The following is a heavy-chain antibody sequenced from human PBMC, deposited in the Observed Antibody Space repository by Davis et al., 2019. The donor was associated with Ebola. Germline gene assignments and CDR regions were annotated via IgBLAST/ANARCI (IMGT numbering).Heavy chain of an antibody. CDR2: ISYDGSNK. V-gene: IGHV3-30*03. CDR3: ARDTYDLATGTTIYFQH. J-gene: IGHJ1*01. Sequence: GESLKISCAASGFTFSSYGMHWVRQAPGKGLEWVAVISYDGSNKYYADSVKGRFTISRDNSKNTLYLQMNSLRAEDTAVYYCARDTYDLATGTTIYFQHWGQGTLVTVSS. CDR1: GFTFSSYG. D-gene: IGHD1-1*01.